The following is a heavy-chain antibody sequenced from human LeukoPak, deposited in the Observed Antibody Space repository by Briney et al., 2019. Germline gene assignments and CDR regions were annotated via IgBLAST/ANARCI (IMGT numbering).Heavy chain of an antibody. CDR1: GGSISSSSYY. Sequence: SVTLSLTCTVSGGSISSSSYYWGWMRQPPGKGREWIGSIYYSGSTYYNPSLKSRVTISVDTSKNQFSLKLSSVTAADTAVYYCASPPYPAYYDSSGYYGGRAFDIWGQGTMVTVSS. J-gene: IGHJ3*02. CDR3: ASPPYPAYYDSSGYYGGRAFDI. V-gene: IGHV4-39*01. D-gene: IGHD3-22*01. CDR2: IYYSGST.